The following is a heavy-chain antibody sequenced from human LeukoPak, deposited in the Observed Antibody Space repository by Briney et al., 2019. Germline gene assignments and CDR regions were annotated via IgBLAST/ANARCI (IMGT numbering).Heavy chain of an antibody. J-gene: IGHJ1*01. D-gene: IGHD6-13*01. CDR3: ARAFSSWAEYFQH. CDR1: GYTFTGYY. V-gene: IGHV1-2*02. CDR2: ISPNSGGT. Sequence: ASVKVSCKASGYTFTGYYMHWVRQAPGQGLEWIGWISPNSGGTNYEQKFQGRVTMTRNTSISKAYMELSRLRSDDTAVYYCARAFSSWAEYFQHWGQGTLVTVSS.